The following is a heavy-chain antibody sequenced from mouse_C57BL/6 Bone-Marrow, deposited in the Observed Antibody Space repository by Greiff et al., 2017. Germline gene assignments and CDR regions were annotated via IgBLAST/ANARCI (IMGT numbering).Heavy chain of an antibody. Sequence: EVKLQESGAELVRPGASVKLSCTASGFNIKDDNMHWVKQRPEQGLEWIGWLDPENGDTEYASKFQGKATITADTSSNTAYMQLSSLTSEDTAVYYCTSYYYGSRWFDYWGQGTTLTVSS. V-gene: IGHV14-4*01. CDR3: TSYYYGSRWFDY. CDR2: LDPENGDT. CDR1: GFNIKDDN. D-gene: IGHD1-1*01. J-gene: IGHJ2*01.